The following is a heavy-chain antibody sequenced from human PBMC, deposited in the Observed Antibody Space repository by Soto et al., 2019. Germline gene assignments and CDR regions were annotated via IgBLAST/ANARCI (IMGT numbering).Heavy chain of an antibody. D-gene: IGHD3-10*01. CDR2: IKTDGSEK. V-gene: IGHV3-7*05. J-gene: IGHJ4*02. CDR3: ATSMGRGGNDY. Sequence: EVQLVESGGGLVQPGGSLSLSCASSGFTLSDNWMCGARQAPGKGLECVANIKTDGSEKYYVDPLKGRFTISRDNAKNSLYLQMNSLRAEDTAVYYCATSMGRGGNDYWGQGTLVAVSS. CDR1: GFTLSDNW.